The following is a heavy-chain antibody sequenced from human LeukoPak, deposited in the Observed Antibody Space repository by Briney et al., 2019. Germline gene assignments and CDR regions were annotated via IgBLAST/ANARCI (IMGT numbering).Heavy chain of an antibody. Sequence: PGGSLRLSCAASGFTVSSNYMSWVRQAPGKGLEWVSVIYSGGSTYYADSVKGRFTISRDNSKNTLYLQMNSLRAEDTAVYYCARGYYDFLTGYGRFDYWGQGTLVTVSS. J-gene: IGHJ4*02. V-gene: IGHV3-66*01. D-gene: IGHD3-9*01. CDR3: ARGYYDFLTGYGRFDY. CDR2: IYSGGST. CDR1: GFTVSSNY.